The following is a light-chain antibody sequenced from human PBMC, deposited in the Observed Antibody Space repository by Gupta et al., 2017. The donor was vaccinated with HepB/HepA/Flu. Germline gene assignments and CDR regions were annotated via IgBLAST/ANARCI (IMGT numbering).Light chain of an antibody. CDR1: QSISSI. Sequence: EIVLTQSPATLCLSPGERATLSCRASQSISSILAWYQQKAGQAPRLLISDASSRAAGIPARFSGSGSGTDFTLTISSLEPEDFAVYYCQQRSSCPTTFGRGTKLEIK. J-gene: IGKJ4*01. V-gene: IGKV3-11*01. CDR2: DAS. CDR3: QQRSSCPTT.